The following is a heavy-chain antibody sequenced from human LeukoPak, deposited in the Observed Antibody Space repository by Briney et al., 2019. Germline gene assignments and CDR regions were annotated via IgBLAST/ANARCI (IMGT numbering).Heavy chain of an antibody. J-gene: IGHJ4*02. CDR2: IGGGGPIT. D-gene: IGHD6-19*01. V-gene: IGHV3-23*01. CDR1: GXFVNNYA. Sequence: GGSLRLSCAVDGXFVNNYAMTWVRQAPGKGLESFSLIGGGGPITYYADSVKGRFTISSDNSKNTLYLQMNSLRAEDTAAYYCARTHSSGWCFEYWGQGTLVTVSS. CDR3: ARTHSSGWCFEY.